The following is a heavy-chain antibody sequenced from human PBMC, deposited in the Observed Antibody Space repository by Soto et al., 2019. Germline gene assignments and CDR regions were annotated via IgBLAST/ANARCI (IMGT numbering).Heavy chain of an antibody. Sequence: GESLKISCKGSGYSFTSYWIGWVRQMPGKGLEWMGIIYPGDSDTGYSPSFQGQVTISADKSISTAYLQWSSLKASDTAMYYCARGLSVDSSVLHYGMDVWGQGTTVTVSS. J-gene: IGHJ6*02. CDR3: ARGLSVDSSVLHYGMDV. CDR1: GYSFTSYW. D-gene: IGHD3-22*01. V-gene: IGHV5-51*01. CDR2: IYPGDSDT.